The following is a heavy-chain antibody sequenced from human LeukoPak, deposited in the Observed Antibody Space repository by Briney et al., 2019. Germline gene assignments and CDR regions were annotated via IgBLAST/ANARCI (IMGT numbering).Heavy chain of an antibody. V-gene: IGHV4-39*01. J-gene: IGHJ3*02. CDR3: ATMVRGRDAFDI. CDR2: IYYSGST. Sequence: SETLSLTCTVSGGSISSSSYYWGWVRQPPGKGLEWIGSIYYSGSTYYNPSLKSRVTISVDTSKNQFSLKLSSVTAADTAVCYCATMVRGRDAFDIWGQGTMVTVSS. CDR1: GGSISSSSYY. D-gene: IGHD3-10*01.